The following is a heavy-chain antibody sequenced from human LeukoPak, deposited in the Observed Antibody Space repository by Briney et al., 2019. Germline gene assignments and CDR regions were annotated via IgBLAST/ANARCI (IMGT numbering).Heavy chain of an antibody. J-gene: IGHJ4*02. D-gene: IGHD2-21*01. CDR1: GGSISSSSYY. V-gene: IGHV4-39*02. CDR3: ARKGPEHLPTYFDH. CDR2: IYYSGST. Sequence: SETLSLTCTVSGGSISSSSYYWGWIRQPPGKGLEWIGSIYYSGSTYYNPSLSGRVAISLDKSRNHFTLMVTAVTAADTAFYYCARKGPEHLPTYFDHWGRGILVTVSS.